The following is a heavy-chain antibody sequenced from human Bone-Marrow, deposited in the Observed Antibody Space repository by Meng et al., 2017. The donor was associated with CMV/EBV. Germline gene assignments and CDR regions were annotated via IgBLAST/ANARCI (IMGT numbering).Heavy chain of an antibody. CDR1: GGSISGFY. J-gene: IGHJ4*02. D-gene: IGHD4-17*01. Sequence: SEPLSLTCTVSGGSISGFYWSWIRQPPGKGLEWIGYIYYSGSTNYNPSLKSRVTISVDTSKNQFSLKLRSVTAADTAVYYCARFDYALYWGQGTLVTVSS. CDR2: IYYSGST. V-gene: IGHV4-59*01. CDR3: ARFDYALY.